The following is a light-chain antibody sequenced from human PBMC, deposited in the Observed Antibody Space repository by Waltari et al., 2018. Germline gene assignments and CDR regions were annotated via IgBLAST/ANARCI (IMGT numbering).Light chain of an antibody. V-gene: IGKV1-33*01. CDR2: DAS. CDR1: QDIINY. Sequence: DIQMTQSPSSLSASVGDRVTITCQASQDIINYLNWYQQKPGKAPKLLIYDASNLETGVPSRFSGSGSGTDFTFTISSLQPEVIATYYCQQYDDLPPLSFGGGTKVEIK. J-gene: IGKJ4*01. CDR3: QQYDDLPPLS.